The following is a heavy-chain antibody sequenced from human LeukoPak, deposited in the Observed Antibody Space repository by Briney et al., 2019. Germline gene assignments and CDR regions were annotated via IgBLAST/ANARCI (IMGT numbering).Heavy chain of an antibody. CDR1: GFTFSSYS. Sequence: PGGSLRVSCAASGFTFSSYSMNWVRQARGKGLEWVSSICSSSRYIYYADSVKGRFTISRDNAKNSLYLQMNSLRAEDTAVYYCARGRGYCSSTSWYHFDYWGQGTLVTVSS. J-gene: IGHJ4*02. D-gene: IGHD2-2*01. V-gene: IGHV3-21*01. CDR3: ARGRGYCSSTSWYHFDY. CDR2: ICSSSRYI.